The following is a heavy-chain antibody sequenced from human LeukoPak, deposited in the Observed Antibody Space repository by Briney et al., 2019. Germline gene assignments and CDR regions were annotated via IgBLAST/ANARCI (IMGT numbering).Heavy chain of an antibody. D-gene: IGHD1-1*01. CDR3: TRPTNWDHVGNAFDI. J-gene: IGHJ3*02. CDR1: GFTFSDSA. Sequence: PGGSLRLSCAASGFTFSDSAMHWVRQASGKGLEWVGRIKTKANSYATAYVASVKGRFTISRVDSKNTAYLQMNSLKTEDTAVYYCTRPTNWDHVGNAFDIWGQGTMVTVSS. CDR2: IKTKANSYAT. V-gene: IGHV3-73*01.